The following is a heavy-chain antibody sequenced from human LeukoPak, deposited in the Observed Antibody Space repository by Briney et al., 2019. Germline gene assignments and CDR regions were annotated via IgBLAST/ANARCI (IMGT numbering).Heavy chain of an antibody. Sequence: PSETLSLTCAVYGGSFSGYYWSWIRQRPGKGLEWIGEINHSGSTNYNPSLKSRVTISVDTSKNQFSPKLSSVTAADTAVYYCARQSSGPTDAFDIWGQGTMVTVSS. CDR2: INHSGST. D-gene: IGHD6-19*01. V-gene: IGHV4-34*01. CDR3: ARQSSGPTDAFDI. J-gene: IGHJ3*02. CDR1: GGSFSGYY.